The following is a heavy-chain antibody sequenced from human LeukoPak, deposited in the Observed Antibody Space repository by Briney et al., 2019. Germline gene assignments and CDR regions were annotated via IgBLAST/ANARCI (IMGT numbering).Heavy chain of an antibody. J-gene: IGHJ4*02. V-gene: IGHV3-74*01. CDR3: ARDLTGPYDH. CDR1: GFTVSRYW. CDR2: INVEGNYI. Sequence: GRSLRLSCAASGFTVSRYWMHWVRQAPGKGLVWVARINVEGNYIDYAESVKGRFTISRDSAMNTLYLQMNSVRAEDTAVYSCARDLTGPYDHWGQGTLVTVSS. D-gene: IGHD3-22*01.